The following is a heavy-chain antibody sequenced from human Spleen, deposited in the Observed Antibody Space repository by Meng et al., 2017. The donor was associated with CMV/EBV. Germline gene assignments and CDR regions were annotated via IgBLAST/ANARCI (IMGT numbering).Heavy chain of an antibody. CDR2: INSDGSST. D-gene: IGHD3-10*01. J-gene: IGHJ5*02. CDR1: GFTCSSYW. V-gene: IGHV3-74*01. Sequence: ASGFTCSSYWMHWVRQAPGKGLVWVSRINSDGSSTSYADSVKGRFTISRDNAKNTLYLQMNSLRAEDTAVYYCARGWFGDSDWFDPWGQGTLVTVSS. CDR3: ARGWFGDSDWFDP.